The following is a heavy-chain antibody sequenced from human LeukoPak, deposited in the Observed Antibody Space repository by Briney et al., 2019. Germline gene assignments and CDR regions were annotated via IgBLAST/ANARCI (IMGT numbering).Heavy chain of an antibody. D-gene: IGHD3-3*01. CDR3: ARDHHRPYYDFWSGYYMIFDY. CDR1: GVSISSGSYH. CDR2: IYTSGST. Sequence: PSETLSLTCTVSGVSISSGSYHWRWIRQPAGKGLEWIVRIYTSGSTNYNPSLKSRVTISVDTSNNQFSLKLSSVTAADTAVYYCARDHHRPYYDFWSGYYMIFDYWGQGTLVTASS. J-gene: IGHJ4*02. V-gene: IGHV4-61*02.